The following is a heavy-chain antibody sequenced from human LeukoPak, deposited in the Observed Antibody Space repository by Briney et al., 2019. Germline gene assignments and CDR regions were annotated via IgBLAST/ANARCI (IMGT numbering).Heavy chain of an antibody. D-gene: IGHD5-18*01. CDR2: INHSGST. V-gene: IGHV4-34*01. Sequence: PSETLSLTCAVYGGSFSGYYWSWIRQPPGKGLEWLGEINHSGSTNYNPSLKSRVTISVDTSKNQFSLKLSSVTAADTAVYYCARGQLNQLWSGAPFDYWGQGTLVTVSS. CDR3: ARGQLNQLWSGAPFDY. CDR1: GGSFSGYY. J-gene: IGHJ4*02.